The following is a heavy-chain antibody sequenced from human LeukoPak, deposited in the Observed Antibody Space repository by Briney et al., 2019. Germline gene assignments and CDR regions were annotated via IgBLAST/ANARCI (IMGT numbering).Heavy chain of an antibody. J-gene: IGHJ4*02. Sequence: SVKVSCKASGYTFTNYDINWVRQAPGQGLEWMGGIIPIFGTANYAQKFQGRVTITADESTSTAYMELSSLRSEDTAVYYCARPHYSNYLYYFDYWGQGTLVTVSS. D-gene: IGHD4-11*01. CDR1: GYTFTNYD. CDR3: ARPHYSNYLYYFDY. V-gene: IGHV1-69*13. CDR2: IIPIFGTA.